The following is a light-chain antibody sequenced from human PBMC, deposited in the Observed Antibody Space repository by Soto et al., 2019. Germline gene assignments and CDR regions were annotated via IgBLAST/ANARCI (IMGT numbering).Light chain of an antibody. CDR1: SSDVGGYNY. CDR3: TPYTAKGTVI. J-gene: IGLJ2*01. CDR2: DVN. Sequence: QSALTQPASVSGSPGXSITISCTGTSSDVGGYNYVSWYQQHPGKAPKLLIYDVNNRPSGVSNRFSGSKSGNTDSLTISGLLAEDEADYYCTPYTAKGTVIFGGGTKLTLL. V-gene: IGLV2-14*03.